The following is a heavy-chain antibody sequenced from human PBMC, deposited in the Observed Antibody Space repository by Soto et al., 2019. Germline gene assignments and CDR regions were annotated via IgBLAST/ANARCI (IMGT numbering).Heavy chain of an antibody. D-gene: IGHD2-15*01. CDR1: GFIFTDYS. V-gene: IGHV3-21*01. CDR2: ISRDNNYI. J-gene: IGHJ4*02. CDR3: ARGRTCTGASCYGGGEY. Sequence: EVQLVESGGGLVKPGGSLRLSCVASGFIFTDYSMLWVRQAPGKGLEWVSSISRDNNYIYYADSVKGRFTISRDNAKNSLFLHVNTLRPEDTAVYYSARGRTCTGASCYGGGEYWGQGTLVTVSS.